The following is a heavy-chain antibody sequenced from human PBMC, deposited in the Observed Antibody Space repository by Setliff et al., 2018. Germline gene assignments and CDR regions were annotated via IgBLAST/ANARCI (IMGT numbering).Heavy chain of an antibody. D-gene: IGHD1-26*01. Sequence: PSETLSLTCTVTGGSFDSGTHYWSWIRQPAGEGLEWIGRLHTSGTTDYNPSLKGRVTISADTSTNHFSLKLTSVTAADTAVYYCARDNTIVGATDYWGQGALVTV. CDR3: ARDNTIVGATDY. V-gene: IGHV4-61*02. J-gene: IGHJ4*02. CDR1: GGSFDSGTHY. CDR2: LHTSGTT.